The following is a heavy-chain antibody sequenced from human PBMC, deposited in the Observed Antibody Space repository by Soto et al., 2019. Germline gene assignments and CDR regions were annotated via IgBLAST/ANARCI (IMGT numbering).Heavy chain of an antibody. V-gene: IGHV3-21*01. J-gene: IGHJ4*02. D-gene: IGHD6-13*01. CDR3: AVAGYSRCWHGSFDY. CDR2: ISSSSSYI. CDR1: GFTFSSYS. Sequence: EVQLVESGGGLVKPGGSLRLSCAASGFTFSSYSMNWVRQAPGKGLEWVSSISSSSSYIYYADSVKGRFTISRDNAKNSLYLQMNSLRAEDTAVYYCAVAGYSRCWHGSFDYWGQGTLVTVSS.